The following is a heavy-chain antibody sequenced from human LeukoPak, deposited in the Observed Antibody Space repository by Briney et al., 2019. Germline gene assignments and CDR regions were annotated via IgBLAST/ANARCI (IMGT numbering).Heavy chain of an antibody. CDR1: GFTFSSYW. V-gene: IGHV3-7*01. CDR2: IKQDGSEK. Sequence: GGSLRLSCAASGFTFSSYWMSWVRQAPGKGLEWVANIKQDGSEKYYVDSVKGRFTISRDNSKNTLYLQMNGLRAEDTAVYYCANNLGGVYGDYVVWGQGTLVTVSS. CDR3: ANNLGGVYGDYVV. D-gene: IGHD4-17*01. J-gene: IGHJ4*02.